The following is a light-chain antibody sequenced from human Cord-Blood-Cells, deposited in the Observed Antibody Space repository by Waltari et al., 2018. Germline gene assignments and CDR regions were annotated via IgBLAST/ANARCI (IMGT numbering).Light chain of an antibody. J-gene: IGLJ3*02. CDR2: VNN. CDR3: AAWDDSLNGPV. Sequence: QSVLTQPPSASGTPGQRVTISCSGSSSNIGSNTVNWYQQLPGTAPKLLIYVNNRRPSGGPDRFSGSKSGTSASLAISGLQSEDEADYYCAAWDDSLNGPVFGGGTKLTVL. V-gene: IGLV1-44*01. CDR1: SSNIGSNT.